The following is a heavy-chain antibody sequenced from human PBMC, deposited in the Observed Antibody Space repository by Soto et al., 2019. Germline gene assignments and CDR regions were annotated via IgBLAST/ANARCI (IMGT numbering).Heavy chain of an antibody. CDR1: GFTFSSYA. CDR3: ARAKEAGLRSHDAFDI. J-gene: IGHJ3*02. Sequence: QVQLVESGGGVVQPGRSLRLSCAASGFTFSSYAMHWDSQAPGKGLEWVAVISYDGSNKYYADSVKGRFTISRDNSKNTLYLQMNSLRAEDTAVYYCARAKEAGLRSHDAFDIWGQGTMVTVSS. V-gene: IGHV3-30-3*01. D-gene: IGHD4-17*01. CDR2: ISYDGSNK.